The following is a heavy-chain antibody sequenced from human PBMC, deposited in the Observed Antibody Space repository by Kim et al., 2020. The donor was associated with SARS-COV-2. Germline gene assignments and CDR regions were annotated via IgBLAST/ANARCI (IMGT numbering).Heavy chain of an antibody. J-gene: IGHJ3*02. Sequence: SVEGRFTLSRDDSKTTAYLQMNSLKTEDTAVYYCNRVPGTTLACWDTFDIWGQGTMVTVSS. V-gene: IGHV3-73*01. CDR3: NRVPGTTLACWDTFDI. D-gene: IGHD1-1*01.